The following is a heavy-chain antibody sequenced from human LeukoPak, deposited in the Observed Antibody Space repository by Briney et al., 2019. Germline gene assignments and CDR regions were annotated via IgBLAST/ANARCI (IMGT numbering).Heavy chain of an antibody. V-gene: IGHV3-30-3*01. J-gene: IGHJ4*02. CDR1: GFTFSSYA. D-gene: IGHD1-26*01. CDR3: ARDSPRIVGATFLYYFDY. CDR2: ISYDGSNK. Sequence: GGSLRLSCAAAGFTFSSYAMQWVRQAPGKGLEWVAVISYDGSNKYYADSVKGRFTISRDNSQNTLHLQMNSLRGEDTAVYYCARDSPRIVGATFLYYFDYWGQGTLVTVSS.